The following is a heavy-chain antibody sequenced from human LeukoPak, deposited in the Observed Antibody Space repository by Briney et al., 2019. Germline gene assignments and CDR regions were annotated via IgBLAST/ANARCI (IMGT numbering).Heavy chain of an antibody. CDR1: GFTFSLYA. J-gene: IGHJ4*02. Sequence: PGGSLRLSCAASGFTFSLYAMNWVRQAPGKGLEWVTYINDESRDIHYAGSVRGRFTISRDDARQTLYLQLSSLRVEDTAVYYCARDTFQPGLIDSWGKGTLVTVSS. D-gene: IGHD2-2*01. CDR2: INDESRDI. V-gene: IGHV3-21*05. CDR3: ARDTFQPGLIDS.